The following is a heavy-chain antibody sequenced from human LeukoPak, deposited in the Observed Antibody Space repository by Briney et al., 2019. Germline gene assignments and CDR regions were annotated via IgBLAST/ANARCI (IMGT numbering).Heavy chain of an antibody. V-gene: IGHV3-48*03. J-gene: IGHJ4*02. CDR3: AREGGYGREFDY. Sequence: GGSLRLSCAASGFTFSSYEMNWVRQAPGKGLEWVSYISSSGSTIYYADPVKGRFTISRDNAKTSLYLQMNSLRAEDTAVYYCAREGGYGREFDYWGQGTLVTVSS. D-gene: IGHD5-12*01. CDR1: GFTFSSYE. CDR2: ISSSGSTI.